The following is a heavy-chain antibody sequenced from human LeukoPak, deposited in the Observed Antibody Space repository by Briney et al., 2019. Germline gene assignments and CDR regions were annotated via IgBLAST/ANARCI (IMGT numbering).Heavy chain of an antibody. Sequence: KPSETLSLTCTVSGGSISSYYWSWIRQPPGEGLEWIGYIYYSGSTNYNPSLKSRVTISVDTSKNQFSLKLSSVTAADTAVYYCARDRGPSDYAWGVWDYWGQGTLVTVSS. CDR1: GGSISSYY. J-gene: IGHJ4*02. V-gene: IGHV4-59*01. CDR3: ARDRGPSDYAWGVWDY. CDR2: IYYSGST. D-gene: IGHD3-16*01.